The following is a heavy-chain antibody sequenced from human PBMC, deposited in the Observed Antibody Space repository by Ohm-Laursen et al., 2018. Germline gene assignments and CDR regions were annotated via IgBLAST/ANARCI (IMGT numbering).Heavy chain of an antibody. J-gene: IGHJ5*02. Sequence: GSLRLSCAASGFTFSDYYMSWIRQAPGKGLEWVSYISSSGSTIYYADSVKGRFTISRDNAKNSLYLQMNSLRAEDTAVYYCARDLNYDILTGSFDPWGQGTLVTVSS. D-gene: IGHD3-9*01. CDR1: GFTFSDYY. CDR2: ISSSGSTI. CDR3: ARDLNYDILTGSFDP. V-gene: IGHV3-11*01.